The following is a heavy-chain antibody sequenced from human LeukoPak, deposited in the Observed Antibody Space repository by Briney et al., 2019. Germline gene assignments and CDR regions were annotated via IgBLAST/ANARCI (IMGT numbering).Heavy chain of an antibody. J-gene: IGHJ5*02. CDR2: IYYSGST. V-gene: IGHV4-59*01. Sequence: SETLSLTCTVSGGSISSYYWSWIRQPPGKGLEWIGYIYYSGSTNCNPSLKSRVTISVDTSKNQFSLKLSSVTAADTAVYYCARGGSVLWFGELSAEYVGWFDPWGQGTLVTVSS. D-gene: IGHD3-10*01. CDR1: GGSISSYY. CDR3: ARGGSVLWFGELSAEYVGWFDP.